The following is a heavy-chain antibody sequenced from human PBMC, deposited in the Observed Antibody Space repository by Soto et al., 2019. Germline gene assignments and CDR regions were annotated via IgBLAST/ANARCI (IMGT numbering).Heavy chain of an antibody. J-gene: IGHJ4*02. CDR2: ISGSGGDT. Sequence: GGSLRLSCAASGFTFNNYAMSWVRQAPGKGLEWLSAISGSGGDTYYADSVKGRFTISRDNSNNMLYLEMNSLRPDDTAVYYCARDRQKALVVVAATGGFDYWGQGTPVTVSS. CDR3: ARDRQKALVVVAATGGFDY. V-gene: IGHV3-23*01. D-gene: IGHD2-15*01. CDR1: GFTFNNYA.